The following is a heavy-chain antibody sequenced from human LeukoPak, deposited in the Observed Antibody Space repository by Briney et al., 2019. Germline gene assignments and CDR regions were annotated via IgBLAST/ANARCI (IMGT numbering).Heavy chain of an antibody. D-gene: IGHD3-10*01. J-gene: IGHJ4*02. Sequence: GRSLRLSCAASGFTFSNYAMHWARQAPGKGLEWVAFISHDRSNSCHADSVKGRFTISRDNSKNSLYLQMNSLTDEDTAVYYCARDLSGSYMSDYWGQGTLVTVSS. V-gene: IGHV3-30-3*01. CDR3: ARDLSGSYMSDY. CDR1: GFTFSNYA. CDR2: ISHDRSNS.